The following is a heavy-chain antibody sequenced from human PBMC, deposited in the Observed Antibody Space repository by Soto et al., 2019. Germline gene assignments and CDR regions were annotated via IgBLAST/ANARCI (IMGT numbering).Heavy chain of an antibody. Sequence: SXKVSFKTSGYTXCNYGIAWVRQAPGQPLGWLGWISLYSDGTNYAKKFQGRVSITTDTSKTTAYMELRSLRSDHTAVYYCARVVPGADAWFGPWGQGTLGTVSS. J-gene: IGHJ5*02. CDR2: ISLYSDGT. V-gene: IGHV1-18*01. D-gene: IGHD2-2*01. CDR3: ARVVPGADAWFGP. CDR1: GYTXCNYG.